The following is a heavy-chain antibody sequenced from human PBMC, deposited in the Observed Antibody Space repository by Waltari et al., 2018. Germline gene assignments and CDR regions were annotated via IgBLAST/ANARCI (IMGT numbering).Heavy chain of an antibody. D-gene: IGHD3-22*01. CDR3: ARNYYDSSGYLEMYYFDY. Sequence: QVQLQQWGAGLLKPSETLSLTCAVYGGSFSGYYWSWIRQPPGKGLEWIGEINHSGSTNYNPSLKSRVTISVDTSKNQFSLKLSSVTAADTAVYYCARNYYDSSGYLEMYYFDYWGQGTLVTVSS. V-gene: IGHV4-34*01. CDR2: INHSGST. J-gene: IGHJ4*02. CDR1: GGSFSGYY.